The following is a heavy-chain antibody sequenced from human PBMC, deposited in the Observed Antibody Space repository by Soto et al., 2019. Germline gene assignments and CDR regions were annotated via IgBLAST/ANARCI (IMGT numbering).Heavy chain of an antibody. CDR2: IYHSGST. CDR3: ARPPDYGGDHWYFAL. Sequence: QLQLQESGSGLVKPSQTLSLTCAVSGGSISSGGYSWSWIRQPPGKGLEWIGYIYHSGSTSYNPSLKSLVPISVDRSKNQFSLKLSSVTAADTAVYYCARPPDYGGDHWYFALWGRGTLVTVSS. CDR1: GGSISSGGYS. V-gene: IGHV4-30-2*01. D-gene: IGHD4-17*01. J-gene: IGHJ2*01.